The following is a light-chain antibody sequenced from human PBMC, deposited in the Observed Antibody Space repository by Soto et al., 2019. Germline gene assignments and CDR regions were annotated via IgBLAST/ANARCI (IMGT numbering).Light chain of an antibody. CDR3: QTWGTGKAV. CDR1: SGHSSYA. J-gene: IGLJ7*01. Sequence: QPVLTQSPSASASLGASVKLTCTLSSGHSSYAIAWHQQQPEKGPRYLMKLNSDGSHSKGDGIPDRFSGSSSGAERYLTISSLQSEDEADYYSQTWGTGKAVFGGGTQLTVL. CDR2: LNSDGSH. V-gene: IGLV4-69*01.